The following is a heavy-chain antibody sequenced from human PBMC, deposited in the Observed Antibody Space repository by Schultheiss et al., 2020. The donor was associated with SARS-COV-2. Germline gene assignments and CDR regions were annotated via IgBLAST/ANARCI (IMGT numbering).Heavy chain of an antibody. CDR2: IYSGGST. D-gene: IGHD2-15*01. V-gene: IGHV3-66*01. CDR1: GFTVSSNY. CDR3: AKDLMYCSGGSCYSRYFQH. Sequence: GGSLRLSCAASGFTVSSNYMSWVRQAPGKGLEWVSVIYSGGSTYYADSVKGRFTISRDNSKNTLYLQMNSLRAEDTAVYYCAKDLMYCSGGSCYSRYFQHWGQGTLVTVSS. J-gene: IGHJ1*01.